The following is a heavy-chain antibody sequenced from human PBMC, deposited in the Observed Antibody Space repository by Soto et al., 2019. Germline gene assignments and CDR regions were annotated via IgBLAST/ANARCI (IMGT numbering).Heavy chain of an antibody. CDR1: GVSISRYY. CDR3: ARDLGIIADGKGCIET. CDR2: IYTSGKT. V-gene: IGHV4-4*07. J-gene: IGHJ5*02. Sequence: SETXSLTCSFSGVSISRYYFSLMRQSAGKGLELIGLIYTSGKTNSNPSLKSRVTMSVDKSKNQFSLRMTSLTAADTAVYYCARDLGIIADGKGCIETWGQGILVTVSS. D-gene: IGHD2-15*01.